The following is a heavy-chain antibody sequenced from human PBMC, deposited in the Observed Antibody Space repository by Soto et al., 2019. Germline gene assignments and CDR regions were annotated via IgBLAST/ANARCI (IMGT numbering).Heavy chain of an antibody. V-gene: IGHV4-30-4*01. J-gene: IGHJ5*02. CDR3: ARGIYGSGSYAFSWFDP. Sequence: QVQLQESGPGLVKPSQTLSLTCTVSGGSISSGDYYWSWIRQPPGKGLEWIGYIYYSGSTYYNPSLQSRVTISVDTSKNQFSLKLSSVTAADTAVYYCARGIYGSGSYAFSWFDPWGQGTLVTVSS. CDR1: GGSISSGDYY. D-gene: IGHD3-10*01. CDR2: IYYSGST.